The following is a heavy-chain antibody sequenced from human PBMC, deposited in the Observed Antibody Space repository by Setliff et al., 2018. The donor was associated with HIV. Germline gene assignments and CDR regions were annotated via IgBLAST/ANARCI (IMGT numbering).Heavy chain of an antibody. D-gene: IGHD6-19*01. CDR1: GGSISSSSYY. V-gene: IGHV4-39*01. Sequence: SETLSLTCTVSGGSISSSSYYWGWIRQPPGKGLEWIGSIYYSGSTYYNPSHKSRVTISVDTSKNQFSLKLSSVTAADTAVYYCAKTYSSGWCPPCYYYYYGMDVWGQGTTVTVSS. CDR2: IYYSGST. J-gene: IGHJ6*02. CDR3: AKTYSSGWCPPCYYYYYGMDV.